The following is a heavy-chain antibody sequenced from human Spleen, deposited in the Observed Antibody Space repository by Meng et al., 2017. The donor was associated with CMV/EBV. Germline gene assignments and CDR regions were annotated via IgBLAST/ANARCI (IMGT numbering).Heavy chain of an antibody. D-gene: IGHD3-10*01. CDR2: VYPGDSDT. J-gene: IGHJ4*02. Sequence: YGYPFTNYWIGWVRQMPGKGLEWMGIVYPGDSDTRYSPSFEGQVTISADKSISTAYLQWNSLQASDTAMYYCVRQRGWGLFGAHFDSWGQGTLVTVSS. CDR3: VRQRGWGLFGAHFDS. CDR1: GYPFTNYW. V-gene: IGHV5-51*01.